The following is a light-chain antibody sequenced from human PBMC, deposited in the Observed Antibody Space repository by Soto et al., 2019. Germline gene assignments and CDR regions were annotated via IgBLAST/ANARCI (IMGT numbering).Light chain of an antibody. CDR1: QSVSNKY. J-gene: IGKJ3*01. Sequence: TQSPGTLSLSPGERATLSCRASQSVSNKYLAWYQQKPGKAPRLLIYAASSLQRGVPSRFSGSGSGTDFTLTISSLQPEDFATYYCQQSHSSPFTFGPGTKVDIK. CDR3: QQSHSSPFT. CDR2: AAS. V-gene: IGKV1-39*01.